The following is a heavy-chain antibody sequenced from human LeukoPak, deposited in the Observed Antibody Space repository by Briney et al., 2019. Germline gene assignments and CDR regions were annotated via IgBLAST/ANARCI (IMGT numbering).Heavy chain of an antibody. Sequence: ASVPVSCKASGYTFTRYYMNWVRQAPGQGLEWMGIINPSGGSTNYAQKFQGRVTMTRDTSTSTIYMEVSSLRSEDTAVYYCATSFRAGNWFDPWGQG. J-gene: IGHJ5*02. V-gene: IGHV1-46*01. CDR3: ATSFRAGNWFDP. CDR2: INPSGGST. D-gene: IGHD3-10*01. CDR1: GYTFTRYY.